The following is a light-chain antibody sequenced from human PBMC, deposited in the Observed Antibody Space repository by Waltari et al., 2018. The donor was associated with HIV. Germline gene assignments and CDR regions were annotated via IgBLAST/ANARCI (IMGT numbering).Light chain of an antibody. CDR1: SSNIGSNY. Sequence: QSVLTQPPSVSEAPRQRVTISCSGSSSNIGSNYVYWYQQLPGTAPKLLIYRNGQRPPGVPDRFSASKSGTSASLDISGLRSEDETDYYCVAWDDTLSGPVFGGGTKLTVL. J-gene: IGLJ2*01. V-gene: IGLV1-47*01. CDR3: VAWDDTLSGPV. CDR2: RNG.